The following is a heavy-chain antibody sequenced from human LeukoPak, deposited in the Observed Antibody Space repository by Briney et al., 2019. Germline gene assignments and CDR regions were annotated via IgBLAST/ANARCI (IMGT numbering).Heavy chain of an antibody. CDR1: GYSISSGYY. Sequence: PSETLSLTCTVSGYSISSGYYWSWIRQPPGKGLEWIGYIYYSGSTSYNPSLKSRVTISVDTSKNQFSLKLRSVTAADTAVYYCARYSGSYPHDAFEIWGQGTMVTVSS. D-gene: IGHD1-26*01. J-gene: IGHJ3*02. CDR3: ARYSGSYPHDAFEI. CDR2: IYYSGST. V-gene: IGHV4-61*01.